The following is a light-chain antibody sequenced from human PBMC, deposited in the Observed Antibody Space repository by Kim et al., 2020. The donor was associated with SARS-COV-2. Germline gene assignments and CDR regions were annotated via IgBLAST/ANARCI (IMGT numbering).Light chain of an antibody. J-gene: IGLJ2*01. CDR1: SSDVGAYNY. CDR3: SSYAGYNNDVA. CDR2: EVS. V-gene: IGLV2-8*01. Sequence: QSALTQPPSASGSPGQSVTISCTGTSSDVGAYNYVSWYQQHPDKAPKLIIYEVSKRPSGVPDRFSASKSGNTASLTVSGLQAEDEADYYCSSYAGYNNDVAFGGGTKLTVL.